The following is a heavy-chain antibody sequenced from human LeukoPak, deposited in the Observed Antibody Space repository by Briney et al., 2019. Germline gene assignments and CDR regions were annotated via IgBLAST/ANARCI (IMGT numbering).Heavy chain of an antibody. CDR3: ARGARTAGGTLDY. CDR2: IWYDGSNK. J-gene: IGHJ4*02. CDR1: GFSFRSFA. D-gene: IGHD6-13*01. V-gene: IGHV3-33*01. Sequence: GGSLRLSCAASGFSFRSFAMHWVRQAPGKGLEWVAVIWYDGSNKYYADSVKGRFTISRDNSKNTVYLQMNSLRVEDTAVYYCARGARTAGGTLDYWGQGTLVTVSS.